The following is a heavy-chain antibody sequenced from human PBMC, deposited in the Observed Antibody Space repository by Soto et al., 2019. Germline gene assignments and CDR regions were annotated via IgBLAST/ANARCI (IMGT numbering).Heavy chain of an antibody. Sequence: QVHLVQSGAEVKKPGSSVKVSCKASEGTFNNHAVSWVRQAPGQGLEWMGGIIPIFGTSRYAQKLQGRVTIAADESTGSAYVELTSLRSEDTAVYYCATGLKEDYFDYWGQGTLVTVSS. CDR2: IIPIFGTS. CDR3: ATGLKEDYFDY. CDR1: EGTFNNHA. V-gene: IGHV1-69*01. J-gene: IGHJ4*02.